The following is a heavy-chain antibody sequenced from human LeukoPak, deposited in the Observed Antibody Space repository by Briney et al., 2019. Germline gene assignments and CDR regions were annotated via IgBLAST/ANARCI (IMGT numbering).Heavy chain of an antibody. CDR1: GYTLAELS. J-gene: IGHJ5*02. CDR3: ATAIYCSGGSCYSVNWFDP. Sequence: ASVKVSCKVSGYTLAELSMHWVRQAPGKGLEWMGGFDPEDGETIYAQKFQGRVTMTEDTSTDTAYMELSSLRSEDTAVYYCATAIYCSGGSCYSVNWFDPWGQGTLVTVSS. CDR2: FDPEDGET. D-gene: IGHD2-15*01. V-gene: IGHV1-24*01.